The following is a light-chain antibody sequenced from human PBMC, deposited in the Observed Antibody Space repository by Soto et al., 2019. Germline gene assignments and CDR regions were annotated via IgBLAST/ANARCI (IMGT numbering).Light chain of an antibody. Sequence: DIVMTQSPDSLAVSLGERATINCESSQSVLYSSNNQNCLAWYQQKPGQPPKLLIYWASTRESGGPDRFSGSGSVTDFTLTISSLQSEDVAVYYCQQYCATPWTFGQGTKVEIK. J-gene: IGKJ1*01. CDR1: QSVLYSSNNQNC. V-gene: IGKV4-1*01. CDR3: QQYCATPWT. CDR2: WAS.